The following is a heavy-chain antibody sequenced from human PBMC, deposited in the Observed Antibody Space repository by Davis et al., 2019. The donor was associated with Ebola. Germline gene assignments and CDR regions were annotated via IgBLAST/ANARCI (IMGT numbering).Heavy chain of an antibody. D-gene: IGHD6-13*01. Sequence: GESLKISCAASGFTVSTYGMHWVRQAPGKGLEWVAVISYDGSNKYYADSVKGRFTISRDNSKNTLYLQMNSLRAEDTAVYYCAKKIRSSSWEEWGQGTLVTVSS. J-gene: IGHJ4*02. CDR3: AKKIRSSSWEE. V-gene: IGHV3-30*18. CDR1: GFTVSTYG. CDR2: ISYDGSNK.